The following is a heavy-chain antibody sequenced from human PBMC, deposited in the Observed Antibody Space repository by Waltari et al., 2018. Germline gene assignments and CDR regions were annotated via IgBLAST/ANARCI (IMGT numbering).Heavy chain of an antibody. CDR1: GYTFTGYY. J-gene: IGHJ4*02. CDR2: INPNSGGT. D-gene: IGHD5-12*01. CDR3: AKNPWVGSGYGLFDY. Sequence: QVQLVQSGAEVKKPGASVKVSCKASGYTFTGYYRHWVRQAPGQGLEWMGWINPNSGGTNYAQKFQGRVTMTRDTSISTAYMELSRLRSDDTAVYYCAKNPWVGSGYGLFDYWGQGTLVTVSS. V-gene: IGHV1-2*02.